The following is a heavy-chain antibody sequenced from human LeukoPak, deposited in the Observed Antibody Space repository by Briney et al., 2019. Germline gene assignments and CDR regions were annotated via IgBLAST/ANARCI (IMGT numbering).Heavy chain of an antibody. D-gene: IGHD3-9*01. V-gene: IGHV1-2*02. Sequence: ASVKVSCKASGYTFTGYYMHWVRQAPGQGLEWMGWINPNSGGTNYAKKFQGRVTMTRDTSISTAYMELSRLRSDDTAVYYCARDSRYDILTGYYGYWGQGTLVTVSS. CDR3: ARDSRYDILTGYYGY. J-gene: IGHJ4*02. CDR1: GYTFTGYY. CDR2: INPNSGGT.